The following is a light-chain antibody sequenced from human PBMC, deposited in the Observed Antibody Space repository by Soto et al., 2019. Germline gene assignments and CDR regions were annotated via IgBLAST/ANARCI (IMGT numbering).Light chain of an antibody. CDR3: QQYHSDPIT. CDR2: WAS. CDR1: QIVLSTSNNKNY. Sequence: DFVMTQSPDSLAVSLGERATINCKSSQIVLSTSNNKNYLAWFQQKPGQPPKLLFYWASTRESGVPDRFSGSGSATDFTLTVSSLQAEDVAVYYCQQYHSDPITFGQGTRREIK. J-gene: IGKJ5*01. V-gene: IGKV4-1*01.